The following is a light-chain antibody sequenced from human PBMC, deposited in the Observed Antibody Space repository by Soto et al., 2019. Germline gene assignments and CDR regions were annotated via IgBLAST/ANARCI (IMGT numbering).Light chain of an antibody. CDR3: QQYNYSPWT. Sequence: EIVLTQSPGTLSLSPGGRATLSCRASQSVGSKYLAWYQQKPGQAPRLLIYGASSRATGIPDRFSGGGSGTDFTLTISRLEPEDFAVYYCQQYNYSPWTYGQGTKVEIK. V-gene: IGKV3-20*01. CDR2: GAS. J-gene: IGKJ1*01. CDR1: QSVGSKY.